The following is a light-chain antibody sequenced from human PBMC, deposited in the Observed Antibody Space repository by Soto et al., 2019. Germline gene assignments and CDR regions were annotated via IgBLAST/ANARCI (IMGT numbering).Light chain of an antibody. Sequence: EIVLTQSPGTLSLSPGERATLHCRASQTFSNSFLSWFQQIPGQAPRLLIYDASHRAAGIPARFSGSGFGTDFTLTISRLEPEDFAVYYCQQYGGSLMTFGQGTRLEIK. V-gene: IGKV3-20*01. CDR2: DAS. CDR1: QTFSNSF. CDR3: QQYGGSLMT. J-gene: IGKJ5*01.